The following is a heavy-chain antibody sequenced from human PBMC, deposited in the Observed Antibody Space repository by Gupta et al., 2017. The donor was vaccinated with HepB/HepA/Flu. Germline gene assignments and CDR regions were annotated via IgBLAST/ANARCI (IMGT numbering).Heavy chain of an antibody. CDR2: IYYSGST. CDR1: GGSISSSSYY. CDR3: ARQPRGDSSGYYYWRYYYYMDV. V-gene: IGHV4-39*01. D-gene: IGHD3-22*01. J-gene: IGHJ6*03. Sequence: QLQLQESGPGLVKPSETLSLTCTVSGGSISSSSYYWGWIRQPPGKGLEWIGSIYYSGSTYYNPSLKSRVTISVDTSKNQFSLKLSSVTAADTAVYYCARQPRGDSSGYYYWRYYYYMDVWGKGTTVTVSS.